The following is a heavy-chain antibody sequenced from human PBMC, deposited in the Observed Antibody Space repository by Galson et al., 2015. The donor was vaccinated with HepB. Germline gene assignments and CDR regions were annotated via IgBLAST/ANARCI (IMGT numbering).Heavy chain of an antibody. CDR3: ARGGYCSGSGCHSWDPRDYHYYGLDV. J-gene: IGHJ6*02. V-gene: IGHV1-18*01. CDR1: GYPFLRYV. CDR2: ISPYNGYT. Sequence: SVKVSCKASGYPFLRYVITWVRQAPGEGLEWVGWISPYNGYTNYAQNFQGRATLTTDTSTRPGYMDLRSLRSDDTAVYYCARGGYCSGSGCHSWDPRDYHYYGLDVWGQGTTVTVSS. D-gene: IGHD2-15*01.